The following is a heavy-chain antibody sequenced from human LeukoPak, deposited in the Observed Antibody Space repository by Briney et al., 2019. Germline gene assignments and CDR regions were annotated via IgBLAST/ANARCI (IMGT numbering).Heavy chain of an antibody. CDR3: ARCYGSGSYYRFDY. J-gene: IGHJ4*02. V-gene: IGHV4-59*08. CDR2: IYYSGST. CDR1: GGSISSYY. D-gene: IGHD3-10*01. Sequence: SETLSLTCTVSGGSISSYYWSWIRQPPGKGLEWIGYIYYSGSTNYNPSLKSRVTISVDTSKNQFSLKLSSVTAADTAVYYCARCYGSGSYYRFDYWGQGTLVTVSS.